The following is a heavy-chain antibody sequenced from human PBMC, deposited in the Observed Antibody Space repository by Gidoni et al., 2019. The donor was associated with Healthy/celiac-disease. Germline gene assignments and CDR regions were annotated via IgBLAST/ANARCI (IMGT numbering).Heavy chain of an antibody. Sequence: QVQLAQSGAEVKKPGSSVKVSCKASGGTFSSYAISWVRQAPGQGLAWMGGIIPIFGTANYAQKFQGRVTITADESTSTAYMELSSLRSEDTAVYYCASSGYYDSSGYFNYWGQGTLVTVSS. CDR2: IIPIFGTA. V-gene: IGHV1-69*01. CDR1: GGTFSSYA. J-gene: IGHJ4*02. D-gene: IGHD3-22*01. CDR3: ASSGYYDSSGYFNY.